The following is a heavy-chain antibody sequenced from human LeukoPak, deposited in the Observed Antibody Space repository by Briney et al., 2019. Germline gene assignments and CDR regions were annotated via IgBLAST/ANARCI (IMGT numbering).Heavy chain of an antibody. CDR3: AKVSGGNTAMTRGYYFDY. CDR2: ISGSGGST. Sequence: GGSLRLSCAASGFTFSSYAMSWVRQARGKGLEWVSAISGSGGSTYYADSVKGRFTISRDNSKNTLYLQMNSLRAEDTAVYYFAKVSGGNTAMTRGYYFDYWGQGTLVTVSS. CDR1: GFTFSSYA. V-gene: IGHV3-23*01. J-gene: IGHJ4*02. D-gene: IGHD5-18*01.